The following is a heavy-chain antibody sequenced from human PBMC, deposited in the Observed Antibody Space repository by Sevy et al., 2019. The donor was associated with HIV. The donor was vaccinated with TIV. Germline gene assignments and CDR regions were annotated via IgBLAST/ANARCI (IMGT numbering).Heavy chain of an antibody. D-gene: IGHD3-10*01. CDR2: IYYSGST. V-gene: IGHV4-59*13. CDR3: ASYYGSGTYFDY. CDR1: GGSISGYY. Sequence: SETLSLTCTVSGGSISGYYWSWIRQPPGKGLEWIGYIYYSGSTNYNPSLKSRVTISVDPSKNQFSLKLSSVTAADTAVYYCASYYGSGTYFDYWGQGTLVTVSS. J-gene: IGHJ4*02.